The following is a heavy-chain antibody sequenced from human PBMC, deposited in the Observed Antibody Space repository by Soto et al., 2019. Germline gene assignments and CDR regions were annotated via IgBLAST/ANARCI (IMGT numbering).Heavy chain of an antibody. CDR3: ARGGSSSSYAFDI. V-gene: IGHV4-30-2*01. CDR2: IYHSGST. Sequence: AVSGGSISSGGYSWSWIRQPPGKGLEWIGYIYHSGSTYYNPSLKSRVTISVDRSKNQFSLKLSSVTAADTAVYYCARGGSSSSYAFDIWGQGTRVPVAS. D-gene: IGHD6-6*01. CDR1: GGSISSGGYS. J-gene: IGHJ3*02.